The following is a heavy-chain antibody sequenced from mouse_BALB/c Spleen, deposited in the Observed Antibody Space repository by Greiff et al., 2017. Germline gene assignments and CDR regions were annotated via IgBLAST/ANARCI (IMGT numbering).Heavy chain of an antibody. CDR1: GYSITSDYA. D-gene: IGHD2-4*01. J-gene: IGHJ4*01. CDR2: ISYSGST. CDR3: ALYYDYDDYAMDY. Sequence: EVQLQQSGPGLVKPSQSLSLTCTVTGYSITSDYAWNWIRQFPGNKLEWMGYISYSGSTSYNPSLKSRISITRDTSKNQFFLQLNSVTTEDTATYYCALYYDYDDYAMDYWGQGTSVTVSS. V-gene: IGHV3-2*02.